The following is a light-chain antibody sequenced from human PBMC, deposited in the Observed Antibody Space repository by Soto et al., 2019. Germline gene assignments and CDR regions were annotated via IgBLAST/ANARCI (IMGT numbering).Light chain of an antibody. CDR1: TSDVGAYNY. CDR2: EVS. V-gene: IGLV2-14*01. Sequence: QSVLTQPASVSGSPGQSITISCTGTTSDVGAYNYVSWYQHHPGKAPKLMIYEVSNRPSGVSNRFSGSKSGNTASLTISGLQAEDEADYYCCSYGGSSTFPYVFGTGTKLTVL. J-gene: IGLJ1*01. CDR3: CSYGGSSTFPYV.